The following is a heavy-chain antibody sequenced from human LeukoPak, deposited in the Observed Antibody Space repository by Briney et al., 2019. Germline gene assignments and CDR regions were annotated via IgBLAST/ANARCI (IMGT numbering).Heavy chain of an antibody. D-gene: IGHD3-3*01. CDR1: GGTFSSYA. CDR2: IIPIFGTA. CDR3: VRADSRYYDFWSGKRAMDV. V-gene: IGHV1-69*01. J-gene: IGHJ6*03. Sequence: GSSVKVSCKASGGTFSSYAISWVRQAPGQGLEWMGGIIPIFGTANYAQKFQGRVTITADESTSTAYMELSSLRSEDTAVYYCVRADSRYYDFWSGKRAMDVWGKGTTVTVSS.